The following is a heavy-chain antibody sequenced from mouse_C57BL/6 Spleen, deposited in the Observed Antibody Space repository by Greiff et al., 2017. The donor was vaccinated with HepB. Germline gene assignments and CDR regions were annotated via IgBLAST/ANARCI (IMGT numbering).Heavy chain of an antibody. CDR3: AGESLRLGYYFDY. J-gene: IGHJ2*01. D-gene: IGHD2-12*01. V-gene: IGHV1-55*01. CDR1: GYTFTSYW. Sequence: VQLQQSGAELVKPGASVKMSCKASGYTFTSYWITWVKQRPGQGLEWIGDIYPGSGSTNYNEKFKSKATLTVDTSSSTAYMQLSSLTSEDSAVYYCAGESLRLGYYFDYWGQGTTLTVSS. CDR2: IYPGSGST.